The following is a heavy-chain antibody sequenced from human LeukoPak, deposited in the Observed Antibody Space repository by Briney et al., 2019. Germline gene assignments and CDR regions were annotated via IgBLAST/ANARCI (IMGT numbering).Heavy chain of an antibody. D-gene: IGHD3-22*01. CDR3: ARVPRYYDGLGAFDI. CDR2: IYYSGST. CDR1: GGSNSSYY. Sequence: SETLSLTSTVSGGSNSSYYWSWIRQPPGKGLEWIGYIYYSGSTNYNPFLKSRVTISVDTSKNQFSLKLSSVTAADTAVYYCARVPRYYDGLGAFDIWGQGTMVTVSS. J-gene: IGHJ3*02. V-gene: IGHV4-59*01.